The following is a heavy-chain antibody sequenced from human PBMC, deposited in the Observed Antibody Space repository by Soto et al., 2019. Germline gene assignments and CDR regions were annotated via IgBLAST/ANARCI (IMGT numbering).Heavy chain of an antibody. J-gene: IGHJ4*02. V-gene: IGHV1-46*01. CDR3: ARDFSGPMDY. CDR2: IYPSGGST. D-gene: IGHD3-10*01. CDR1: GYTFTNYY. Sequence: ASVKVSCKASGYTFTNYYMHWVRQAPGQGLEWMGIIYPSGGSTRNAQKFQGRVTMTRDTSTSTVYMELSSVRSEDTAVYYCARDFSGPMDYWGRGTLVTVSS.